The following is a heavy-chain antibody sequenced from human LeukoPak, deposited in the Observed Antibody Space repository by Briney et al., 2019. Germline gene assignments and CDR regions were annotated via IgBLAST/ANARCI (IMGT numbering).Heavy chain of an antibody. J-gene: IGHJ3*01. CDR2: IYYSGRT. Sequence: SETLSLTCTVSGGSISSYYWTWIRQPPGKALEWIGYIYYSGRTSYNPSLKSRVTMSVDTSKNQFSLKLSSVTAADTAIYYCARQRDYADYLDAFDVWGHGTMVTVSS. CDR1: GGSISSYY. V-gene: IGHV4-59*08. D-gene: IGHD4-17*01. CDR3: ARQRDYADYLDAFDV.